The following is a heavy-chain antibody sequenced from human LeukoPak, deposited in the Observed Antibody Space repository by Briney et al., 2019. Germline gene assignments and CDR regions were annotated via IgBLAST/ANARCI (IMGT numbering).Heavy chain of an antibody. Sequence: GGSLRLSCAASGFDFSSNWMHWVRHAPGQGLVWVSRIKGDGISTNYADSVKGRFTISRDIAKNTLYLQMNSLRAEDTGVYYCAKDHYWSIDYWGRGTLVTASS. CDR3: AKDHYWSIDY. J-gene: IGHJ4*02. CDR1: GFDFSSNW. D-gene: IGHD3-3*01. CDR2: IKGDGIST. V-gene: IGHV3-74*01.